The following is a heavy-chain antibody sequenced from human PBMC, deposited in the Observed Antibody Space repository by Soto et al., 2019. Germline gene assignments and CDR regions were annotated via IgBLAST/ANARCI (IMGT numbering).Heavy chain of an antibody. Sequence: QVQLQQWGAGLLKPSETLSLTCAVYGGSFSGYYWSWIRQPPGKGLEWIGEINHSGSTNYNPSLKSRVTISVDTSKNQFSLKLSSMTAADTAVYYCARGVLAAAGTGWFDPWGQGTLVTVSS. CDR1: GGSFSGYY. V-gene: IGHV4-34*01. CDR2: INHSGST. J-gene: IGHJ5*02. CDR3: ARGVLAAAGTGWFDP. D-gene: IGHD6-13*01.